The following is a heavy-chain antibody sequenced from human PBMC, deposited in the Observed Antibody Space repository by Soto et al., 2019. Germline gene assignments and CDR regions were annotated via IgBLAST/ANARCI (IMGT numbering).Heavy chain of an antibody. CDR1: GYTFTGYY. Sequence: ASVKVSCKASGYTFTGYYMHWVRQAPGQGLEWMGWINPNSGGTNYAQKFQGWVTMTRDTSISTAYMELSRLRSDDTAVYYCAREQQWLDFRGMDVWGQGTTVTVSS. D-gene: IGHD6-19*01. V-gene: IGHV1-2*04. CDR2: INPNSGGT. CDR3: AREQQWLDFRGMDV. J-gene: IGHJ6*02.